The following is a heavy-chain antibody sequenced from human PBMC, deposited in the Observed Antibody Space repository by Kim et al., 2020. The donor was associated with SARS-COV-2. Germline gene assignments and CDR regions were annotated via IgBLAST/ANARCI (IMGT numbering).Heavy chain of an antibody. V-gene: IGHV7-4-1*02. Sequence: YAQGVTGRFVFSVDTSVRTAYLQISSLKAEDTAVYYCARDRGDYVPITDYWGQGTLVTVSS. D-gene: IGHD4-17*01. J-gene: IGHJ4*02. CDR3: ARDRGDYVPITDY.